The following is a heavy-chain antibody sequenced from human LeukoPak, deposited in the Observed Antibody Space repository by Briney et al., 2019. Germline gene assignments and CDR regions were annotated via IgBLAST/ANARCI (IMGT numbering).Heavy chain of an antibody. Sequence: LETVSLTCAVSGGSFSGYYWSWIRQPPGKGLEWIGEINDDGSPNYNPSLKSRVTISIDTSKNQFSLKLSPVTAADTAVYYCARDLSDYYGSGSYRPIYAFDIWGQGTMVTVSS. V-gene: IGHV4-34*01. J-gene: IGHJ3*02. CDR1: GGSFSGYY. CDR3: ARDLSDYYGSGSYRPIYAFDI. D-gene: IGHD3-10*01. CDR2: INDDGSP.